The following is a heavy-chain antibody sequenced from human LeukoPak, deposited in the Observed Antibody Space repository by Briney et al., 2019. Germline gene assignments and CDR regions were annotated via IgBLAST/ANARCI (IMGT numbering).Heavy chain of an antibody. Sequence: GGSLRLSCAASGFTFSDYYMSWIRQAPGKGLEWVSYISSSGSTIYYADSVKGRFTISRDNSKNTPYLQMNSLRAEDTAVYYCARDRTTALDYWGQGTLVTVSS. CDR2: ISSSGSTI. CDR3: ARDRTTALDY. J-gene: IGHJ4*02. CDR1: GFTFSDYY. V-gene: IGHV3-11*04. D-gene: IGHD1-7*01.